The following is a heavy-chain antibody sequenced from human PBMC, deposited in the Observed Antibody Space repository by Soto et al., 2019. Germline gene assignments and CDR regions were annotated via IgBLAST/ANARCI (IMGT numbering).Heavy chain of an antibody. Sequence: QVQLVQSGAEVKKPGSSVKVSCKASGGTFSSYAIDWVRQAPGQGLEWMGGIIPIFGTTNYEQKLQGGVKLTADESTRTAYMELSTLRSEDTAVYYCARGTVTGSEYNYYYYGMDVWGQGTTVTVSS. CDR1: GGTFSSYA. J-gene: IGHJ6*02. CDR2: IIPIFGTT. D-gene: IGHD1-1*01. CDR3: ARGTVTGSEYNYYYYGMDV. V-gene: IGHV1-69*12.